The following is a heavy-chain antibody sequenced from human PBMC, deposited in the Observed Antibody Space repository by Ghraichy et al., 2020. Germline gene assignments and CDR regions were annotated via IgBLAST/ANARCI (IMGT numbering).Heavy chain of an antibody. Sequence: GSLNISCAASGFTFSSYWMSWVRQAPGKGLEWVANIKQDGSEKYYVDSVKGRFTISRDNAKNSLYLQMNSLRAEDTAVYYCARIAAAGRGWGYREVMNGMDVWGQGTTVTVSS. D-gene: IGHD6-13*01. J-gene: IGHJ6*02. CDR1: GFTFSSYW. CDR3: ARIAAAGRGWGYREVMNGMDV. CDR2: IKQDGSEK. V-gene: IGHV3-7*01.